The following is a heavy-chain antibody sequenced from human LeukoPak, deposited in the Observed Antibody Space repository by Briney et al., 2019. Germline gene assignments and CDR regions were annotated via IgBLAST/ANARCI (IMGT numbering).Heavy chain of an antibody. Sequence: ASVKVSCKASGYTFTSYRISWVRQAPGQGLEWMGWISAYNGNTNYAQKLQGRVTMTTDTSTSTAYMELRSLRSDDTAVYYCARVVYCSGGSCYLVDPWGQGTLVTVSS. CDR1: GYTFTSYR. J-gene: IGHJ5*02. CDR2: ISAYNGNT. V-gene: IGHV1-18*01. D-gene: IGHD2-15*01. CDR3: ARVVYCSGGSCYLVDP.